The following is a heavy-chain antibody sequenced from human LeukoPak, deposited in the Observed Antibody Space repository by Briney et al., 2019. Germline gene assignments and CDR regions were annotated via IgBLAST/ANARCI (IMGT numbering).Heavy chain of an antibody. V-gene: IGHV3-30-3*01. CDR1: GFTFSSYA. CDR3: ARGTRWGSRGYFDY. CDR2: ISYDGSNK. J-gene: IGHJ4*02. D-gene: IGHD5-24*01. Sequence: HPGGSLRLSCAASGFTFSSYAMHWVRQAPGKGLEWVAVISYDGSNKYYADSVKGRFTISRDNSKNTLYLQMNSLRAEDTAVYYCARGTRWGSRGYFDYWGQGTLVTVSS.